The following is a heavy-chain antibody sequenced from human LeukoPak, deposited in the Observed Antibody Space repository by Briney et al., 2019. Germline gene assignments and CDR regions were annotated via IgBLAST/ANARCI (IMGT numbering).Heavy chain of an antibody. J-gene: IGHJ4*02. CDR1: GFTFSSSA. V-gene: IGHV3-30*04. D-gene: IGHD3-3*01. CDR3: AKGRDFWSGYFPFDY. Sequence: GRSLRLSCAASGFTFSSSAMNWVRQAPGKGLEWVSVISYDGTNKYYTDFVKGRFTISRDNSKNTLYLQMNSLRAEDTAVYYCAKGRDFWSGYFPFDYWGQGTLVTVSS. CDR2: ISYDGTNK.